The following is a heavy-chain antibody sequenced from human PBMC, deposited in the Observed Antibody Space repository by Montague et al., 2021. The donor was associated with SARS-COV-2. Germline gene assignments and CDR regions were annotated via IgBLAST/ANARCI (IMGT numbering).Heavy chain of an antibody. CDR1: GFTFSSYA. V-gene: IGHV3-30-3*01. D-gene: IGHD6-19*01. Sequence: FLRLSCAASGFTFSSYAMHWVRQAPGKGLEWVAVISYDGSNKYYADSVKGRFTISRDDSKNTLYLQMNSLRAEDTAVYYCAREEVAGDYCYYYGMDVWGQGTTVTVSS. CDR3: AREEVAGDYCYYYGMDV. J-gene: IGHJ6*02. CDR2: ISYDGSNK.